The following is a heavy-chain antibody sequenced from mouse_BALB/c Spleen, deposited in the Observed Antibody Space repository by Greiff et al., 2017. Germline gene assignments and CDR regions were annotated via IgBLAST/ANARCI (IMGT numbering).Heavy chain of an antibody. CDR2: IWSGGST. CDR3: ARKTTVYYYAMDY. Sequence: QVQLKESGPGLVQPSQSLSITCTVSGFSLTSYGVHWVRQSPGKGLEWLGVIWSGGSTDYNAAFISRLSISKDNSKSQVFFKMNSLQANDTAIYYCARKTTVYYYAMDYWGQGTSVTVSS. V-gene: IGHV2-2*02. D-gene: IGHD1-1*01. CDR1: GFSLTSYG. J-gene: IGHJ4*01.